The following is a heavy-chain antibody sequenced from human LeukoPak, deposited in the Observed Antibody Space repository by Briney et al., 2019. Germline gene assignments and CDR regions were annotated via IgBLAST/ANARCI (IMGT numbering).Heavy chain of an antibody. D-gene: IGHD3-9*01. CDR3: TTEALYYDILTGYCFDY. Sequence: GGSLRLSCAASGFTFTKAWMNWVRQAPGKGLEWVGHIKSKTDGGTTDYAAPVKGRFTISRDDSKNTLYLQMNSLKTEDTAVYYCTTEALYYDILTGYCFDYWGQGTLVTVSS. CDR2: IKSKTDGGTT. CDR1: GFTFTKAW. J-gene: IGHJ4*02. V-gene: IGHV3-15*01.